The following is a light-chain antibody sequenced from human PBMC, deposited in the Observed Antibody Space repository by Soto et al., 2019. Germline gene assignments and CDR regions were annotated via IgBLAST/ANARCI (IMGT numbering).Light chain of an antibody. J-gene: IGKJ1*01. CDR1: QSISSY. V-gene: IGKV1-39*01. CDR2: AAS. CDR3: QQSYSTPRT. Sequence: DIQMTQSPSSLSASVGDTVTITCRASQSISSYLIWYQQKPGKAPNLLIYAASSLQSGVPSRFSGSGSGTDFTLTISSLQPEDFATYYCQQSYSTPRTFGQGTKVEIK.